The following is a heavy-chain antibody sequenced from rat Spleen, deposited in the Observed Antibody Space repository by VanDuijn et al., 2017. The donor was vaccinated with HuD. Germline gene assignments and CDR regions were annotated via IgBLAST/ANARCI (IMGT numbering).Heavy chain of an antibody. V-gene: IGHV5-31*01. CDR1: GFTFNNYW. Sequence: EVQLVESGGGLVQPGRSLKLSCVASGFTFNNYWMTWIRQAPGKGLEWVASITHTGDTTYYPDSVKGRFTISRDNAKSTLYLQMNSLRSEDTATYYCASPVPYFDYWGQGVMVTVSS. CDR3: ASPVPYFDY. J-gene: IGHJ2*01. CDR2: ITHTGDTT.